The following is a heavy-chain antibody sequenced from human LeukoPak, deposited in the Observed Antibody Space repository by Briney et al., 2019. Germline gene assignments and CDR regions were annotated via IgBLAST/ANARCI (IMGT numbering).Heavy chain of an antibody. CDR3: AKGASPYYYGSGSYYNWYFDL. Sequence: GGSLRLSCAASGFTFSSYAMNWVRQAPGKGLEWVSTISGSDSSTYYTDSVKGRFTISRDNSKNTLYLQMNSLRAEDTAVYYCAKGASPYYYGSGSYYNWYFDLWGRGTLVTVSS. J-gene: IGHJ2*01. V-gene: IGHV3-23*01. D-gene: IGHD3-10*01. CDR1: GFTFSSYA. CDR2: ISGSDSST.